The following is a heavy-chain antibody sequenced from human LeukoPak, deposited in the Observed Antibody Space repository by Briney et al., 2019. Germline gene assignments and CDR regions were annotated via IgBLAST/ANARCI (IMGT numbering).Heavy chain of an antibody. CDR2: ISSSGSTI. J-gene: IGHJ4*02. CDR3: ASMGYYYDSSGYYRY. V-gene: IGHV3-11*01. D-gene: IGHD3-22*01. Sequence: GGSLRLSCAASGFTFSDYYMSWIRQAPGKGLEWVSYISSSGSTIYYADSVKGRFTISRDNAKNSLYLQMNSLRAEDMAVYYCASMGYYYDSSGYYRYWGQGTLVTVSS. CDR1: GFTFSDYY.